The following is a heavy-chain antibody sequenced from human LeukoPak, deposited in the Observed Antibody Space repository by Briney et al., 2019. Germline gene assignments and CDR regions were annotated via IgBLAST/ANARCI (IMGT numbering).Heavy chain of an antibody. Sequence: GVLRLSCAVSGFTFSNYAMTWVRQAPEKGLEWVSAISGSGGNTYYADSVKGRFTISRDNSKNTLYLQMTSLRAEDTAEYYCAKSRFGPPLTNFDYWGQGTLVTVSS. CDR2: ISGSGGNT. V-gene: IGHV3-23*01. CDR3: AKSRFGPPLTNFDY. CDR1: GFTFSNYA. J-gene: IGHJ4*02. D-gene: IGHD3-10*01.